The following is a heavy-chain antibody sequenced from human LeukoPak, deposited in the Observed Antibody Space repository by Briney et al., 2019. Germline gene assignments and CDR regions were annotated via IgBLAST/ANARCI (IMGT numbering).Heavy chain of an antibody. V-gene: IGHV3-48*04. CDR3: AREERLRWTAY. CDR1: GFTFSSYS. D-gene: IGHD4-23*01. J-gene: IGHJ4*02. Sequence: PGGSLRLSCAASGFTFSSYSMNWVRQAPGKGLEWLSYITSSSGTIYYADSVKGRFTISRDNAKNSLYLQMNSLRAEDTVVYYCAREERLRWTAYWGQGTLVTVSS. CDR2: ITSSSGTI.